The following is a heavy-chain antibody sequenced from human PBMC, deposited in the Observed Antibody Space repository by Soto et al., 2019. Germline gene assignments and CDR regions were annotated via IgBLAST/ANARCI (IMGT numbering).Heavy chain of an antibody. D-gene: IGHD3-10*01. CDR2: IIPIFGTA. V-gene: IGHV1-69*13. J-gene: IGHJ6*02. CDR3: ARGSGSGSYYGMDV. Sequence: SVKVSCKASGDTFSSYAISWVRQAPGQGLEWMGGIIPIFGTANYAQKFQGRVTITADESTSTAYMELSSLRSEDTAVYYCARGSGSGSYYGMDVWGQGTTVTVSS. CDR1: GDTFSSYA.